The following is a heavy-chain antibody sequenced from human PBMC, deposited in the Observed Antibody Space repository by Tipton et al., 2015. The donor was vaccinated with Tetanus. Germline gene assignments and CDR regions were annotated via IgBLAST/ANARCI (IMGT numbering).Heavy chain of an antibody. Sequence: TLSLTCTVSGGSISSGAYYWGWIRQRPGKGLEWIGYIYYSGSTFYNPSLKSRVTISVDTSKNQFSLKLSSVTAADTAVYYCARTQPIGWYFDLWGRGTLLTVAS. D-gene: IGHD1-1*01. J-gene: IGHJ2*01. V-gene: IGHV4-31*03. CDR2: IYYSGST. CDR1: GGSISSGAYY. CDR3: ARTQPIGWYFDL.